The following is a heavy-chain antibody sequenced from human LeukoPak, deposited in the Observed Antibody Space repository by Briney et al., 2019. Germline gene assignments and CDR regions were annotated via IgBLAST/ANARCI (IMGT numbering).Heavy chain of an antibody. V-gene: IGHV4-61*02. CDR2: IYSSGST. CDR3: TRRGDS. Sequence: PSETLSLTCSVSSGSITSDNSYWNWIRQPAGKGLEWIGRIYSSGSTNYNPSLQSRVTISRDTSKNQFSLNLSSVTAADTAVYYCTRRGDSWGQGTLVTVSS. J-gene: IGHJ5*01. CDR1: SGSITSDNSY.